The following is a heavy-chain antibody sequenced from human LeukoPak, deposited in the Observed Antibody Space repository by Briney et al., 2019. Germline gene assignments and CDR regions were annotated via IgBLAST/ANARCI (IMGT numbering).Heavy chain of an antibody. J-gene: IGHJ5*02. CDR1: GYTFTSYG. CDR2: INPSGGST. D-gene: IGHD1-14*01. Sequence: ASVKVSCTASGYTFTSYGISWVRQAPGQGLEWMGIINPSGGSTSYAQKFQGRVTMTRDTSTSTVYMELSSLRSEDTAVYYCAREITGLDPWGQGALVTVSS. V-gene: IGHV1-46*01. CDR3: AREITGLDP.